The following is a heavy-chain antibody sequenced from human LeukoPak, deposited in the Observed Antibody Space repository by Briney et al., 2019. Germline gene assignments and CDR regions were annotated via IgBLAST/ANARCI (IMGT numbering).Heavy chain of an antibody. J-gene: IGHJ4*02. Sequence: AGGSLRLSCAASGFTFSSYGMHWVRQAPGKGLEWVSSFSGGDGSTYYADSVKGRFTISRDNSKNTLFLQMNSLRAEDTAVYFCAKGDAYCGGDCFPDWGQGTLVTVSS. V-gene: IGHV3-23*01. CDR2: FSGGDGST. D-gene: IGHD2-21*02. CDR3: AKGDAYCGGDCFPD. CDR1: GFTFSSYG.